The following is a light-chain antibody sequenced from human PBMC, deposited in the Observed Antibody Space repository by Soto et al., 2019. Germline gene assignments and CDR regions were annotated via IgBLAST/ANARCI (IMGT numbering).Light chain of an antibody. V-gene: IGKV3-11*01. Sequence: EIVLTQSPATLSLSPGERATLSCRASQSVSSYLAWYQQKPGQAPRLLIYDASNRATGIPDRFSGSGSGTDFTLTISSLEPEDFAVYYCQQRSNWPIFTFGPGTKVDIK. J-gene: IGKJ3*01. CDR2: DAS. CDR3: QQRSNWPIFT. CDR1: QSVSSY.